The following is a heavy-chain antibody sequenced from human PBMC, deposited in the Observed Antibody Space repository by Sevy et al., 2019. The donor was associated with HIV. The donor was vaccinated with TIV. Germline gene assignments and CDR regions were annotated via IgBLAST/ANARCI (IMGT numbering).Heavy chain of an antibody. CDR1: GFTFSSYS. CDR2: ISSSSYI. D-gene: IGHD2-15*01. V-gene: IGHV3-21*01. Sequence: GGSLRLSCAASGFTFSSYSMNWVRQAPGKGLEWVSSISSSSYIYYADSVKGRFTISRDNAKNSLYLQMNSLRAEDTAVYYCARKGGSGGCSGGSCYSDYWGQGTLVTVSS. J-gene: IGHJ4*02. CDR3: ARKGGSGGCSGGSCYSDY.